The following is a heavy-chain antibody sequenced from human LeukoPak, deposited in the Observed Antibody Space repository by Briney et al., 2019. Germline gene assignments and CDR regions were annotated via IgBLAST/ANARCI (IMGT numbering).Heavy chain of an antibody. CDR3: ASGYSYGFGY. V-gene: IGHV4-34*01. Sequence: SETLSLTCAVYGGSFSGYYWSWIRQPPGKGLEWIGEINHSGSTNYNPSLKSRVTISVDASKNQFSLKLSSVTAADTAVYYCASGYSYGFGYWGQGTLVTVSS. CDR2: INHSGST. CDR1: GGSFSGYY. J-gene: IGHJ4*02. D-gene: IGHD5-18*01.